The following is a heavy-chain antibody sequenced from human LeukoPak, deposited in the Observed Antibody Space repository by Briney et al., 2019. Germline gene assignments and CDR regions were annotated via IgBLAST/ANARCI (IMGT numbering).Heavy chain of an antibody. V-gene: IGHV3-30-3*01. CDR3: ARGQKAVAFDY. CDR2: ISYDGSNK. CDR1: GFTFSSYA. J-gene: IGHJ4*02. D-gene: IGHD6-19*01. Sequence: QAGGSLRLSCAASGFTFSSYAMHWVCQAPGKGLEWVAVISYDGSNKYYADSVKGRFTISRDNSKNTLYLQMNSLRAEDTAVYYCARGQKAVAFDYWGQGTLVTVSS.